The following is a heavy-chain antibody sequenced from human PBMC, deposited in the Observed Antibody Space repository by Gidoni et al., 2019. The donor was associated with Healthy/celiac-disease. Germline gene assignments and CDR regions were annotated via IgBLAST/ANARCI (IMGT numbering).Heavy chain of an antibody. D-gene: IGHD2-2*01. Sequence: QVQLQQWGAGLLRPSETLSLTCAVYGGSFSGYYWSWIRQPPGKGLEWIGEINHSGSTNYNPSLKSRVTISVDTSKNQFSLKLSSVTAADTAVYYCARGDIVVVPAAYYYYGMDVWGQGTTVTVSS. CDR2: INHSGST. J-gene: IGHJ6*02. V-gene: IGHV4-34*01. CDR1: GGSFSGYY. CDR3: ARGDIVVVPAAYYYYGMDV.